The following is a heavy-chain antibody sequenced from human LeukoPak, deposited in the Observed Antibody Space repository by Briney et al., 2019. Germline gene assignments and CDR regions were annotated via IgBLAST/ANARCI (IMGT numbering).Heavy chain of an antibody. CDR3: ARSNAAAGPFDY. V-gene: IGHV1-69*13. D-gene: IGHD6-13*01. CDR2: IIPIFGTA. Sequence: GASVKVSCKASGGTFSSYAISWVRQAPGQGLEWMGGIIPIFGTANYAQKFQGRVTITADESTSTAYMELSSLRSEDTAVYYCARSNAAAGPFDYWGQGTLVTVSS. CDR1: GGTFSSYA. J-gene: IGHJ4*02.